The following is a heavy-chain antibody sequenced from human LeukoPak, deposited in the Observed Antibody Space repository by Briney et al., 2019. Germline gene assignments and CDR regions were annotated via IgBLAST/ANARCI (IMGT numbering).Heavy chain of an antibody. D-gene: IGHD6-19*01. CDR3: ARVSEVAGSPAVDY. J-gene: IGHJ4*02. Sequence: GGSLRLSCAASGFTFSSYAMHWVRQAPGKGLEWVAVISYDGSNKYYADSVKGRFTISRDNSKNTLYLQMNSLRAEDTAVYYCARVSEVAGSPAVDYWGQGTLVTVSS. CDR2: ISYDGSNK. CDR1: GFTFSSYA. V-gene: IGHV3-30-3*01.